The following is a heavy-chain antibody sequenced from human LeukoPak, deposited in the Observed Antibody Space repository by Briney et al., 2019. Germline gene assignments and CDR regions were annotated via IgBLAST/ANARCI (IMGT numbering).Heavy chain of an antibody. CDR1: GGSISSSSYY. Sequence: SETLSLTCTVSGGSISSSSYYWGWIRQPPGKGLEWIGSIYYSGSTYYNPSLNSRVTISVDTSKNQFSLKLSSVTAADTAVYYCARQGRAIVVVVAATAPGGRFDPWGQGTLVTVSS. J-gene: IGHJ5*02. CDR2: IYYSGST. CDR3: ARQGRAIVVVVAATAPGGRFDP. D-gene: IGHD2-15*01. V-gene: IGHV4-39*01.